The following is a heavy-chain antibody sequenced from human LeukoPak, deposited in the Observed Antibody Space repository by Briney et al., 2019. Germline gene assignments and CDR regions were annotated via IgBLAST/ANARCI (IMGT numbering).Heavy chain of an antibody. V-gene: IGHV3-33*01. D-gene: IGHD4-17*01. J-gene: IGHJ4*02. Sequence: GGSLRLSCAASGFAFSSYGMHWVRQAPGKGLEWVAVIWYDGSNKYYADSVKGRFTISRDNSKNTLYLQMNSLRAEDTAVYYCARSPNYGDYNSVDYWGQGTLVTVSS. CDR1: GFAFSSYG. CDR3: ARSPNYGDYNSVDY. CDR2: IWYDGSNK.